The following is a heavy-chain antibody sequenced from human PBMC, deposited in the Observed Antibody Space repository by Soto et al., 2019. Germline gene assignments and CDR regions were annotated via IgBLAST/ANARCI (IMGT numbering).Heavy chain of an antibody. Sequence: SETLSLTCTVSGGSISSYYWSWIRQPPGKGLEWIGYIYYSGSTNYNPSLKSRVTISVDTSKNQFSLKLSSVTAADTAVYYCASLTYXYDSSGYFPDGYYGMDVWGQGTTVTVSS. CDR3: ASLTYXYDSSGYFPDGYYGMDV. CDR2: IYYSGST. CDR1: GGSISSYY. J-gene: IGHJ6*02. D-gene: IGHD3-22*01. V-gene: IGHV4-59*01.